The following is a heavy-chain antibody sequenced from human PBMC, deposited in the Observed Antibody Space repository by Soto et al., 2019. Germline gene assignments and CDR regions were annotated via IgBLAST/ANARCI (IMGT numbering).Heavy chain of an antibody. CDR2: ISAYNSNT. J-gene: IGHJ3*02. Sequence: ASVKVSCKASGYTFTSYGISWVRQAPGQGLEWMGWISAYNSNTNYAQKLQGRVTMTTDTSTSTAYMELRSLRSDDTAVYYCARLGYCSSTSCPLVGAFDIWGQGTMVTVSS. CDR1: GYTFTSYG. CDR3: ARLGYCSSTSCPLVGAFDI. D-gene: IGHD2-2*01. V-gene: IGHV1-18*01.